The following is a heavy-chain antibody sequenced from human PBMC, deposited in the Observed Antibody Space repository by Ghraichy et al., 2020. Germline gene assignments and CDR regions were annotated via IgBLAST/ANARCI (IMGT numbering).Heavy chain of an antibody. V-gene: IGHV6-1*01. CDR2: TFYESSWYS. Sequence: SQTLSLTCAISGDSLSSHNVAWIWLTQSPSRGREWLGRTFYESSWYSDSAESVRSRITINPDTSRNQLSLQLSSVTPEETATYYWSRGQMSAFDIWGQGTMVTVSS. J-gene: IGHJ3*02. CDR3: SRGQMSAFDI. CDR1: GDSLSSHNVA.